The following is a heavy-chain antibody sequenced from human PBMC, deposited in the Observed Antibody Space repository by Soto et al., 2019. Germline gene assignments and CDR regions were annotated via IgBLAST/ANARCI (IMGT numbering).Heavy chain of an antibody. Sequence: QVQLVESGGGVVQPGESLKVACAASGFTGATTGMHWVRQAPGKGLEWVAMISHSGTSKVYIDSVQGRFTISRDNAKNNLYLQMSSLRPEDTAIYYCAKDWGSSGWFNGFNPWGQGVLVTVSS. V-gene: IGHV3-30*18. CDR3: AKDWGSSGWFNGFNP. CDR1: GFTGATTG. CDR2: ISHSGTSK. J-gene: IGHJ5*02. D-gene: IGHD6-19*01.